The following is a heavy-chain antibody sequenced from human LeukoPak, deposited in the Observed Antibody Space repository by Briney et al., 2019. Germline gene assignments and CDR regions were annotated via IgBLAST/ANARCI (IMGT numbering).Heavy chain of an antibody. V-gene: IGHV4-34*01. CDR3: ARSGYTRRFFDY. CDR2: INHSGST. J-gene: IGHJ4*02. Sequence: PSETLSLTCGVYGGSFSDHYWKWIRQPPGKGLEWIGEINHSGSTNYNPSLKSRVIMSVDTPKNQFSLKLSSVTAADTAVYYCARSGYTRRFFDYWGQGTLVTVSS. CDR1: GGSFSDHY. D-gene: IGHD5-24*01.